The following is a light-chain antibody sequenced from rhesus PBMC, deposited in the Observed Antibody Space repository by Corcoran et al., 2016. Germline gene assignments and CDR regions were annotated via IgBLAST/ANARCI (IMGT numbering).Light chain of an antibody. Sequence: DIQMTQSPSSLSASVGDRVTITCRASQGISNWWAWYQQKPRKAPKLLIYRASNLETGGPSRLSGSGSGTDFTLTISSLLPEDVATYFCQQHDNSPLTFGGGTKVEL. J-gene: IGKJ4*01. CDR2: RAS. V-gene: IGKV1-69*01. CDR1: QGISNW. CDR3: QQHDNSPLT.